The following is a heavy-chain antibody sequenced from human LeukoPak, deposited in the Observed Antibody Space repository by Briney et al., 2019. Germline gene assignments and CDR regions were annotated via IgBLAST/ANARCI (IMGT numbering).Heavy chain of an antibody. Sequence: GGSLRLSCAASGFTFSDYGMNWVRQAPGKGLEWVAYISSSSGTIYYADSVKGRFTVSRDNAKSSLYLQMTGLRAADTAVHYCARSAWRDPGELWFDPWGQGTLVTVSS. D-gene: IGHD1-1*01. V-gene: IGHV3-48*04. CDR3: ARSAWRDPGELWFDP. J-gene: IGHJ5*02. CDR1: GFTFSDYG. CDR2: ISSSSGTI.